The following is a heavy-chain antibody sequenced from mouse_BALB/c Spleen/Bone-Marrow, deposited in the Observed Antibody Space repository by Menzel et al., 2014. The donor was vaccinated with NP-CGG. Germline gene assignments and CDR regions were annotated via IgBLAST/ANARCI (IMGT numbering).Heavy chain of an antibody. J-gene: IGHJ1*01. Sequence: VQLQQSGAELVKPGASVKLSCTASGFNIKDTYMHWAKQRPEQGLEWIGRIDPANGNTKYDPKFQGKATITADTSSNTGCLQLSSLTSEDTAVYYCASYRYAWYFDVWGAGTAVTVSS. CDR2: IDPANGNT. CDR1: GFNIKDTY. CDR3: ASYRYAWYFDV. V-gene: IGHV14-3*02. D-gene: IGHD2-14*01.